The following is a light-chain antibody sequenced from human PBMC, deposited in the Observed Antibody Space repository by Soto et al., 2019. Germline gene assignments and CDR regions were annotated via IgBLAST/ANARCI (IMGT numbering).Light chain of an antibody. Sequence: VVMTQSPLSLPVTLGEPASVSCRSGQSLVDSDGYSYLSWFQQRPGQSPRRLIYKVSNRDSGVPDRFSGSGSDTDFTLKISRVEAEDVAVYYCMQGTHWPYTFGQGTQLEIK. CDR1: QSLVDSDGYSY. CDR3: MQGTHWPYT. J-gene: IGKJ2*01. CDR2: KVS. V-gene: IGKV2-30*01.